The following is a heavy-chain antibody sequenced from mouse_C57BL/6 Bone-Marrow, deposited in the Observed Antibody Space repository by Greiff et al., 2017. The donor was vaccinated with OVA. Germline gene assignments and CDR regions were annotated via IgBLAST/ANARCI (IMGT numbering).Heavy chain of an antibody. CDR1: GFTFSDYG. V-gene: IGHV5-15*01. J-gene: IGHJ3*01. D-gene: IGHD2-2*01. CDR2: ISNLAYSI. CDR3: ARQDYGYDVGFAY. Sequence: EVQRVESGGGLVQPGGSLKLSCAASGFTFSDYGMAWVRQAPRKGPEWVAFISNLAYSIYYADTVTGRFTIARENAKNTLYLEMSSLRSEDTAMYYCARQDYGYDVGFAYWGQGTLVTVSA.